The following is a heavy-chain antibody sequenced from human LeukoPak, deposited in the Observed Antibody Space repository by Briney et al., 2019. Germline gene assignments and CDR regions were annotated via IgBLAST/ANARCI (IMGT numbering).Heavy chain of an antibody. Sequence: SGGSLRLSCAASGFTFSDYYMSWIRQAPGKGLEWLGSIYQSGSTYDNPSLKSRVTLSVDTSRNQFSLEMTSVTAADTAVYYCARSEINDYSRYWGQGILVVVSS. V-gene: IGHV4-38-2*01. D-gene: IGHD4-11*01. CDR2: IYQSGST. CDR1: GFTFSDYY. J-gene: IGHJ4*02. CDR3: ARSEINDYSRY.